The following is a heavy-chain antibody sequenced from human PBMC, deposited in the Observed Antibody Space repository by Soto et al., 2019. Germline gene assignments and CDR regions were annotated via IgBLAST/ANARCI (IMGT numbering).Heavy chain of an antibody. V-gene: IGHV3-33*01. CDR3: ARTYSSSWYYFDY. CDR2: IWYDGSNK. CDR1: GFTFSSYG. Sequence: GGSLRLSCAASGFTFSSYGMHWVRQAPGKGLEWVAVIWYDGSNKYYADSVKGRFTISRDNSKNTLYLQMNSLRAEDTAVYYCARTYSSSWYYFDYWGQGTLVTV. D-gene: IGHD6-13*01. J-gene: IGHJ4*02.